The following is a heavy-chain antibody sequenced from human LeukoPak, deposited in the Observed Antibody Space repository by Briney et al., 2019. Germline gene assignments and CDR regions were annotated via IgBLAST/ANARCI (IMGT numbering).Heavy chain of an antibody. CDR3: ARGRIVGTNANYYYYGMNV. D-gene: IGHD1-7*01. Sequence: ASVKVSCKASGYTFTSYYMHWVRQAPGQGLEWMGWINPNSGGTNYAQKFQGRVTTTRDTSITTVYMELTRLRFDDTAVYYCARGRIVGTNANYYYYGMNVWGQGTTVTVSS. CDR1: GYTFTSYY. V-gene: IGHV1-2*02. J-gene: IGHJ6*02. CDR2: INPNSGGT.